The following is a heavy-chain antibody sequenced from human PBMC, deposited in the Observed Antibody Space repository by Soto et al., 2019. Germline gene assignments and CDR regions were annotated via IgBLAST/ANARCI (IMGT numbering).Heavy chain of an antibody. D-gene: IGHD3-16*01. CDR1: GFTISGNA. CDR3: ARDLSWGSKWYYYMDV. CDR2: ISGSSSNI. V-gene: IGHV3-48*02. J-gene: IGHJ6*03. Sequence: EVQLVESGGGLVQPGGSLRLSCAASGFTISGNAMNWVRQAPGKGLEWVSYISGSSSNIHYADSVKGRFTISRDNAKNSLYLQMKSLRDEDTAVYRCARDLSWGSKWYYYMDVWGKGTTVTVSS.